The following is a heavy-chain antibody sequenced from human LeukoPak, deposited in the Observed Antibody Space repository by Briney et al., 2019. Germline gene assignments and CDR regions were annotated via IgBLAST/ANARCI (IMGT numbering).Heavy chain of an antibody. CDR2: IYYSGST. V-gene: IGHV4-31*03. Sequence: SETLSLTCTVSGGSISSGGYYWSWIRQHPGKGLEWIGYIYYSGSTYYNPSLKSRVTISVDTSKNQFSLKLSSVTAVDTAVYYCARSLPGFCSGGSCSYYYYGMDVWGQGTTVTVSS. D-gene: IGHD2-15*01. CDR1: GGSISSGGYY. CDR3: ARSLPGFCSGGSCSYYYYGMDV. J-gene: IGHJ6*02.